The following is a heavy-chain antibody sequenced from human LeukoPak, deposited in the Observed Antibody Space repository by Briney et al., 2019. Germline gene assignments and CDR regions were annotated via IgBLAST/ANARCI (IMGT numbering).Heavy chain of an antibody. D-gene: IGHD3-10*01. Sequence: GGSLRLSCAASGFTFSSYWMSWVRQAPGKGLEWVANIKQDGSEKYYVDSVKGRFTISRDNAKNSLYLQMNSLRAEDTAVYYCARGGMVRGVTIFDYWGQGTLVTVSS. J-gene: IGHJ4*02. CDR2: IKQDGSEK. CDR3: ARGGMVRGVTIFDY. CDR1: GFTFSSYW. V-gene: IGHV3-7*01.